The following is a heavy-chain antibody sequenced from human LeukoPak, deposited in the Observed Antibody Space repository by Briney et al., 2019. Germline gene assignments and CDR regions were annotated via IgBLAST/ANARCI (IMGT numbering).Heavy chain of an antibody. D-gene: IGHD1-26*01. V-gene: IGHV3-23*01. CDR1: GFTFTTYA. Sequence: LAGGSLRLSCVPSGFTFTTYAMNWVRQAPGKGPEWVSGITSGGRTYYADSVKGRFTISRDSSKNTLYLQMTSLRADDTALYYCARSIPPDFWGQGTLVTVSS. CDR3: ARSIPPDF. CDR2: ITSGGRT. J-gene: IGHJ4*02.